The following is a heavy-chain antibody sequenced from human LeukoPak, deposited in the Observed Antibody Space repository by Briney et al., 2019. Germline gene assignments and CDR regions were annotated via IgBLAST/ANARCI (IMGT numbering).Heavy chain of an antibody. CDR2: NYYSGST. D-gene: IGHD4-17*01. CDR3: ARHYGDHEVYYYYYYMNV. V-gene: IGHV4-39*01. CDR1: GGSISSSSYY. Sequence: SETLSLTCTVSGGSISSSSYYWGWIRQPPGKGLEWIGSNYYSGSTYYNPSLKSRVTISVDTSKNQFSLKLSSVTAADTAVYYCARHYGDHEVYYYYYYMNVWGKGTTVTVSS. J-gene: IGHJ6*03.